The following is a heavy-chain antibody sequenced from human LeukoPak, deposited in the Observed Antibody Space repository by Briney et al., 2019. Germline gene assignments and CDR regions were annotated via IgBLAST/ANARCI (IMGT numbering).Heavy chain of an antibody. CDR2: ISASGDVT. CDR1: GFSFSAYP. CDR3: AKSLFTSATGTGRAFHI. V-gene: IGHV3-23*01. D-gene: IGHD1-1*01. Sequence: PGGSLRLSCAASGFSFSAYPMGWVRQAPGKGLQWLSGISASGDVTFHADRVKGRFAISRDNSKNTLYLQMIGLRAGDTAEYYCAKSLFTSATGTGRAFHIWGQGTMVTVSS. J-gene: IGHJ3*02.